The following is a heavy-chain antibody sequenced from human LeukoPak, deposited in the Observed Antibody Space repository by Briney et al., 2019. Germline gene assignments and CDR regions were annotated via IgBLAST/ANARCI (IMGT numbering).Heavy chain of an antibody. CDR1: GGTFSDYD. CDR2: INPNPGIT. CDR3: ARGIIEGFGGDYYGMDV. J-gene: IGHJ6*02. V-gene: IGHV1-69*04. Sequence: ASVKVSCKASGGTFSDYDMSWVRQATGQGLEWMGRINPNPGITNYAQKFQGRVTITTDKSISTAYMELDSLRSENTAVYYCARGIIEGFGGDYYGMDVWGQGTTVTVSS. D-gene: IGHD3-10*01.